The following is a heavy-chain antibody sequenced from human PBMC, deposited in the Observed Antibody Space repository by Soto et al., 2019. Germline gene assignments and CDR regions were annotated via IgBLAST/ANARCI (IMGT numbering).Heavy chain of an antibody. CDR3: AKGRSYYYYYGVDV. CDR1: GFTFNNYA. CDR2: ISSGGGKT. Sequence: GGSLRLSWAASGFTFNNYAMSWVRQAPGTGLEWVSGISSGGGKTYYADSVKGRFTISRDNSKSTLYLQMNSLRAEDTALYYCAKGRSYYYYYGVDVWGQGTTVTAP. V-gene: IGHV3-23*01. J-gene: IGHJ6*02.